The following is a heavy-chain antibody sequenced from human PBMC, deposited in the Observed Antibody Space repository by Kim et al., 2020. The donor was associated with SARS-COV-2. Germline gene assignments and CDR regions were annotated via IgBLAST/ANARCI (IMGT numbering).Heavy chain of an antibody. CDR2: ISSSSSYI. V-gene: IGHV3-21*01. Sequence: GGSLRLSCAASGFTFSSYSMNWVRQAPGKGLEWVSSISSSSSYIYYADSVQGRFTISRDNAKNSLYLQMNSLRAEDTAVYYCAMAITIFGVVNPWGQGTLVTVSS. D-gene: IGHD3-3*01. CDR1: GFTFSSYS. CDR3: AMAITIFGVVNP. J-gene: IGHJ5*02.